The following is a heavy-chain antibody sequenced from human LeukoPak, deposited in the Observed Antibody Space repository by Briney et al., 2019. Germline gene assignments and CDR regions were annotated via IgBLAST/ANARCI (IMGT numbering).Heavy chain of an antibody. D-gene: IGHD2/OR15-2a*01. CDR2: IYYSGSS. J-gene: IGHJ3*02. CDR3: ARGTAYFLDPTYAFDI. CDR1: GGSISSGGYY. Sequence: PSETLSLTCTVSGGSISSGGYYCSWIRQHPGKGLEWIWYIYYSGSSYYNPSLKSRVTISVDTSKNQFSLKLSSVTAADTAVYYCARGTAYFLDPTYAFDIWGQGTMVTVSS. V-gene: IGHV4-31*03.